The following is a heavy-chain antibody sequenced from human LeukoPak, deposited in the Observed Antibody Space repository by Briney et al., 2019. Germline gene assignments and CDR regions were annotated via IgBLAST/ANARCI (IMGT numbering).Heavy chain of an antibody. J-gene: IGHJ4*02. D-gene: IGHD6-13*01. V-gene: IGHV4-31*03. CDR1: GGSISSGGYY. Sequence: SQTLSLTCTVSGGSISSGGYYWSWIRQHPGKGLEWIGYIYYSGSTYYNPSLKSRVTISVDKSKNQFSLKLSSVAAADTAVYYCARKRYSSSWYFGYWGQGTLVTVSS. CDR3: ARKRYSSSWYFGY. CDR2: IYYSGST.